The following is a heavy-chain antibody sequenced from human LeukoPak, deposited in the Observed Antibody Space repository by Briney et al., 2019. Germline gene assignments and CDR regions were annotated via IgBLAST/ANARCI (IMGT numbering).Heavy chain of an antibody. CDR3: AREDTGEFDY. J-gene: IGHJ4*02. CDR1: GRSISNYY. Sequence: SETLSLTCSVSGRSISNYYYTWIRQPPGKGLEWIGYVYYTGSESTNYNPSLKSRVAMSVDTSKNQFSLKLTSVTAADTAVYYCAREDTGEFDYWGQGTLVTVSS. CDR2: VYYTGSEST. D-gene: IGHD5-18*01. V-gene: IGHV4-59*01.